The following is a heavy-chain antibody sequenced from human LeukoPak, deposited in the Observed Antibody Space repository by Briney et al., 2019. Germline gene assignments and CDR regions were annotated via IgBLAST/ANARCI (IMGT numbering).Heavy chain of an antibody. CDR1: GFTFSSYS. D-gene: IGHD3-16*01. Sequence: SGGSLRLSCAASGFTFSSYSMNWVRQAPGKGLEWVSYISSSSSTIYYADSVKGRSTISRDNAKNSPYLQMNSLRAEDTAAYYCARVSGGPQYWGQGTLVTVSS. CDR2: ISSSSSTI. V-gene: IGHV3-48*01. CDR3: ARVSGGPQY. J-gene: IGHJ4*02.